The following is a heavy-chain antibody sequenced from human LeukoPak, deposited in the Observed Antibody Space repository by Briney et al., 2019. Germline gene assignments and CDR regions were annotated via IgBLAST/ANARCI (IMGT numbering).Heavy chain of an antibody. CDR2: IRSKPSSYTT. CDR3: TRQECSGGSCSYVDY. D-gene: IGHD2-15*01. CDR1: GFDFSGFY. J-gene: IGHJ4*02. V-gene: IGHV3-73*01. Sequence: PGGSLRLSCAASGFDFSGFYMHWVRQASGRGLEWVGLIRSKPSSYTTVYAASVKGRFTISRDDSKNTAYLQMNSLKAEDMAVYYCTRQECSGGSCSYVDYWGQGTLVTVSS.